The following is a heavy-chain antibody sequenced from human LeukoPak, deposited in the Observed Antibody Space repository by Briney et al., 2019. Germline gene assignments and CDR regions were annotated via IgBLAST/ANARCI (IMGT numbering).Heavy chain of an antibody. CDR1: GGTFSSYA. D-gene: IGHD2-2*01. CDR2: IIPILGTA. CDR3: ARDCSSTSCYGGGYDY. V-gene: IGHV1-69*01. J-gene: IGHJ4*02. Sequence: GASVKVSCKASGGTFSSYAISWVRQAPGQGLEWMGGIIPILGTANYAQKLQGRVTITADESTSTAYMELSSLRSEDTAVYYCARDCSSTSCYGGGYDYWGQGTLVTVSS.